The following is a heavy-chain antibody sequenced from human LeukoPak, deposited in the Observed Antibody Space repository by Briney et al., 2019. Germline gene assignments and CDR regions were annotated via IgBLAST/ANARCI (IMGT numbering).Heavy chain of an antibody. Sequence: GGSLRLSCAASGFTFSSYGMHWVRQAPGKGLEWVAFIRYDGSNKYYADSVKGRFTISRDNAKNCLYLQMNSLRADDTALYYCAKDRVAMEYCYYYGMDVWGQGTTVTVSS. CDR2: IRYDGSNK. CDR1: GFTFSSYG. J-gene: IGHJ6*02. D-gene: IGHD5-12*01. V-gene: IGHV3-30*02. CDR3: AKDRVAMEYCYYYGMDV.